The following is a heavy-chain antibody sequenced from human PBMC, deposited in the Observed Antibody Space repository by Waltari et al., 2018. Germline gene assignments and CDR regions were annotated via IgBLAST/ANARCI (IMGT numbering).Heavy chain of an antibody. J-gene: IGHJ6*02. CDR3: ASDTAMVTSYYYYGMDV. D-gene: IGHD5-18*01. Sequence: EVQLVESGGGLVQPGGSLRLSCAASGFTFSSYAMSWVRQAPGKGLEWVSAIGGSGGSTYDADSVKGRFTISRDNSKNTLYLQMNSLRAEDTAVYYCASDTAMVTSYYYYGMDVWGQGTTVTVSS. CDR2: IGGSGGST. V-gene: IGHV3-23*04. CDR1: GFTFSSYA.